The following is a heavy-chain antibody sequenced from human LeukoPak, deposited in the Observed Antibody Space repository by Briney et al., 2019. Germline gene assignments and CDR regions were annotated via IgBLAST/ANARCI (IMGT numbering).Heavy chain of an antibody. CDR1: GYTFSSHG. Sequence: GASAKVSCKAYGYTFSSHGISWVRQAPGQGLEWMGWISAYNGNINSAQKLQGRLTMTTDTSTNTAYMELRGLRSDDTAVYYCARDWVRYCSTASCLLQFDSWGQGTLVTVSS. V-gene: IGHV1-18*01. CDR2: ISAYNGNI. J-gene: IGHJ4*02. CDR3: ARDWVRYCSTASCLLQFDS. D-gene: IGHD3-16*02.